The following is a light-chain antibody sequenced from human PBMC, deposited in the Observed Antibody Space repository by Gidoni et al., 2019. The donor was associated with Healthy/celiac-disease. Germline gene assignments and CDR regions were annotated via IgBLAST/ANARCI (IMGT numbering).Light chain of an antibody. CDR2: GAS. CDR1: QSVSSN. CDR3: QQYNNWPYT. V-gene: IGKV3-15*01. J-gene: IGKJ2*01. Sequence: EIVMTQSPATLSVSPGERATLSCRASQSVSSNLAWYQQKPYQAPRLLIYGASTRATGIPARFSGSGSGTEFTLTISSLQSEDFAVYYCQQYNNWPYTFGQGTKLEIK.